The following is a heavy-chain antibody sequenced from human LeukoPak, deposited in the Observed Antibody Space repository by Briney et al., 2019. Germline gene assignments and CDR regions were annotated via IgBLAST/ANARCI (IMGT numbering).Heavy chain of an antibody. J-gene: IGHJ2*01. CDR3: ARAPQSDYGTHWYFDL. V-gene: IGHV4-61*01. CDR2: IYYSGST. D-gene: IGHD4-17*01. Sequence: PSETLSLTCTVSGGSVRIGSYYWSWIRQPPGKGLEWIGYIYYSGSTNYSPSLKSRVTISVDTSRNQFSLNLSSVTAADTAVYYCARAPQSDYGTHWYFDLWGRGTLVTVSS. CDR1: GGSVRIGSYY.